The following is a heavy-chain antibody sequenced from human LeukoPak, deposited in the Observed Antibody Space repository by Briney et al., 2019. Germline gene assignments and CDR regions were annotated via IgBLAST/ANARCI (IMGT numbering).Heavy chain of an antibody. CDR3: ARGRYDFWSGTLGSWFDP. CDR1: GGSFSGYY. J-gene: IGHJ5*02. Sequence: PSETLTLTCAVYGGSFSGYYWSWIRQPPGKGLEWIGEINHCGSTNYNPSLKSRVTISVDKSKNQSSLKLSSVTAADTAVYYCARGRYDFWSGTLGSWFDPWGQGTLVTVSS. V-gene: IGHV4-34*01. D-gene: IGHD3-3*01. CDR2: INHCGST.